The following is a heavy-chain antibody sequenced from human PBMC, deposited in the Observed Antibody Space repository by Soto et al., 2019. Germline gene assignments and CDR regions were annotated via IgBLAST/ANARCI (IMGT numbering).Heavy chain of an antibody. CDR2: IYHSGST. CDR1: GGSISSGGYS. Sequence: QLQLKESGSGLVKPLETMSLTCAVSGGSISSGGYSWSWIRQPPGKGLEWIGYIYHSGSTYYNPSLKSRVTISVDRSEIQFSLKLSSVTAADTAVYYCARGAPVVNDYWGQGTLVTVSS. J-gene: IGHJ4*02. CDR3: ARGAPVVNDY. V-gene: IGHV4-30-2*01. D-gene: IGHD3-22*01.